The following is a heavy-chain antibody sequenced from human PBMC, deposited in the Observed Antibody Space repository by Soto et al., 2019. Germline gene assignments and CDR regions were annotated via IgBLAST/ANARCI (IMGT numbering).Heavy chain of an antibody. Sequence: GASVKVSCKTSGYTFTDYYVHWVRQAPGQRLEWMGWINPHSGNTKYSQKFQGRVTITRDTSASTAYMELSSLRSEDTAVYYCSRSYSRITIFGVVPSHFDYWGQGTLVTVSS. D-gene: IGHD3-3*01. CDR2: INPHSGNT. J-gene: IGHJ4*02. V-gene: IGHV1-3*01. CDR1: GYTFTDYY. CDR3: SRSYSRITIFGVVPSHFDY.